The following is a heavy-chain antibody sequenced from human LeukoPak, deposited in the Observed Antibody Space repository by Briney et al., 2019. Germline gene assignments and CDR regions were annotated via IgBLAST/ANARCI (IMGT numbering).Heavy chain of an antibody. CDR3: AARSSSWYYGY. V-gene: IGHV4-34*01. Sequence: SETLSLTCAVYGGSFSGYYWSWIRHPPGKGLEWIGEINHSGSTNYNPPLKSRVTISVDTSKNQFSLKLSSVTAADTAVYYCAARSSSWYYGYWGQGTLVTVSS. J-gene: IGHJ4*02. CDR1: GGSFSGYY. D-gene: IGHD6-13*01. CDR2: INHSGST.